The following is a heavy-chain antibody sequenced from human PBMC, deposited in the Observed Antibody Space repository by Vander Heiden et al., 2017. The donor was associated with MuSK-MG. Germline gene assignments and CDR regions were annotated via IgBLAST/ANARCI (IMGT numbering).Heavy chain of an antibody. J-gene: IGHJ2*01. Sequence: QGQLVQSGDELKKPGDSVKVSCKASGYTFTTFVVAWVRQAPGQGLEWLGWIYPYNGHTNYAQKFQDRVIMTTDTSTRTVYMELRSLKSDDTAVYFCARSGTSGILDWYCDIWGRGTLVTVSS. V-gene: IGHV1-18*01. CDR1: GYTFTTFV. CDR3: ARSGTSGILDWYCDI. CDR2: IYPYNGHT. D-gene: IGHD1-1*01.